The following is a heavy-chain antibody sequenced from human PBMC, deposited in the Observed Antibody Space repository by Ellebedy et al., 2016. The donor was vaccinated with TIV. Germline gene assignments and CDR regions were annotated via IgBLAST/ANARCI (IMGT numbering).Heavy chain of an antibody. D-gene: IGHD4-17*01. CDR3: ARHTALYYYIMDV. Sequence: SETLSLTCAVYGGSFSGYYWSWIRQPPGKGLEWIGEINHSGSTNYNPSLKSRLSISVDKPKNQFSLRLTSVAAADTALYYCARHTALYYYIMDVWGQGTTVTVSS. V-gene: IGHV4-34*01. J-gene: IGHJ6*02. CDR2: INHSGST. CDR1: GGSFSGYY.